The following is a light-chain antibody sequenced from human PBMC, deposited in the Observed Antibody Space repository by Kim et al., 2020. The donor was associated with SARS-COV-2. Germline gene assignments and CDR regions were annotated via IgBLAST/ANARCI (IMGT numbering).Light chain of an antibody. CDR3: NSRDSSGNRV. CDR1: SLRSYY. V-gene: IGLV3-19*01. Sequence: SSELTQDPAVSVALGQTVRITCQGDSLRSYYASWYQQKPGQAPVLVIYGKNNRPSGIPDRFSGSSSGNTASLTITGAQAEDEADYYCNSRDSSGNRVFGTETKVTVL. CDR2: GKN. J-gene: IGLJ1*01.